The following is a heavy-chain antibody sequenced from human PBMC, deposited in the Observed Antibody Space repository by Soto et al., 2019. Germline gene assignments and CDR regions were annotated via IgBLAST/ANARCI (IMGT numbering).Heavy chain of an antibody. J-gene: IGHJ6*02. CDR2: ISTDNGNT. V-gene: IGHV1-18*01. Sequence: ASVKVSCKASGYTFTSSGISWVRQAPGQGLEWMGWISTDNGNTNYAQHLQGRVSMTTDTSTSTAYMDLRSLRSDDTAVYYCARDQSITAFVGYSMYYYGMDVWGQGTTVTVSS. CDR1: GYTFTSSG. D-gene: IGHD3-3*01. CDR3: ARDQSITAFVGYSMYYYGMDV.